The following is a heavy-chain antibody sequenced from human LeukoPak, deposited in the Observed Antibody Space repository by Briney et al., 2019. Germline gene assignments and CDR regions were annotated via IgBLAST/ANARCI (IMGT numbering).Heavy chain of an antibody. D-gene: IGHD1-26*01. J-gene: IGHJ6*02. Sequence: PGGSLRLSCVFSGFTFSRYSMTWVRQAPGEGLEWLSYISSSSSIIHYADSVKGRFTISRDNSKNTLYLQMNSLRAEDTAVYYCASSNSGSYEYHYYGMDVCGRGDTVTVSS. CDR3: ASSNSGSYEYHYYGMDV. CDR1: GFTFSRYS. CDR2: ISSSSSII. V-gene: IGHV3-48*01.